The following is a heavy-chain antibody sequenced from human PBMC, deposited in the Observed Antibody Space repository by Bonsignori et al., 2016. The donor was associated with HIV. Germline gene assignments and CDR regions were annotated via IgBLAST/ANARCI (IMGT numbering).Heavy chain of an antibody. CDR3: AKAGIAAAGRTWFDP. V-gene: IGHV3-30*18. J-gene: IGHJ5*02. Sequence: WIRQPPGKGLEWVAVISYDDSDKYYADSVKGRFTISRDNSKNTLYLQMNSLRPEDTAVYYCAKAGIAAAGRTWFDPWGQGTLVTVSS. CDR2: ISYDDSDK. D-gene: IGHD6-13*01.